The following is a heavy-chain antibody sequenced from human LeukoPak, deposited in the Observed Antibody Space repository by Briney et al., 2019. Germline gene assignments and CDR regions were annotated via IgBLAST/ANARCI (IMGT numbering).Heavy chain of an antibody. CDR1: AYTFTDYY. CDR3: TRDFNWFDP. Sequence: ASVKVSCKASAYTFTDYYLHWVRQAPGQGLERMGWINPNSGGTNYAQKFQGRVTMTRDTSISTAYMELNGLRSDDTAVYYCTRDFNWFDPWGQGTLVTVSS. V-gene: IGHV1-2*02. J-gene: IGHJ5*02. CDR2: INPNSGGT.